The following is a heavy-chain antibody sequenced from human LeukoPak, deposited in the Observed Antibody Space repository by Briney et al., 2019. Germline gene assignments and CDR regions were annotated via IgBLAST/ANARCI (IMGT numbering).Heavy chain of an antibody. CDR2: IRSKAYGGTT. CDR3: TRARVPGVVIPVDY. J-gene: IGHJ4*02. V-gene: IGHV3-49*04. CDR1: GFTFGDYA. Sequence: PGGSLRLSCTASGFTFGDYAMSWVRQAPGKGLEWVGCIRSKAYGGTTEYAASVKGRFTISRDDSKSIAYLQMNSLKTEGTAVYYCTRARVPGVVIPVDYWGQGTLVTVSS. D-gene: IGHD3-3*01.